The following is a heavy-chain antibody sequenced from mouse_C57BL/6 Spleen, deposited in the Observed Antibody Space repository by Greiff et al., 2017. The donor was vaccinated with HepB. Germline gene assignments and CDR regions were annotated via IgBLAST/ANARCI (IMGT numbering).Heavy chain of an antibody. Sequence: VQGVESGAELVRPGTSVKVSCKASGYAFTNYLIEWVKQRPGQGLEWIGVINPGSGGTNYNEKFKGKATLTADKSSSTAYMQLSSLTSEDSAVYFCARAYYYGSSPWYFDYWGQGTTLTVSS. J-gene: IGHJ2*01. V-gene: IGHV1-54*01. D-gene: IGHD1-1*01. CDR3: ARAYYYGSSPWYFDY. CDR1: GYAFTNYL. CDR2: INPGSGGT.